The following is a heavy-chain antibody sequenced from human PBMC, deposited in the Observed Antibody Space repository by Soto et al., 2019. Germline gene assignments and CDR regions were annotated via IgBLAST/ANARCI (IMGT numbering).Heavy chain of an antibody. D-gene: IGHD6-13*01. V-gene: IGHV5-51*01. CDR1: GYSFTDYW. CDR3: ARRFCTSSSCDADEFDY. J-gene: IGHJ4*02. Sequence: GESLKISCKGLGYSFTDYWIGWVRQMPGKGLEWMGIIYPGDSDIRYSPSFQGQVTVSASRSVSTAYLPWTSLKASDTAMYYCARRFCTSSSCDADEFDYWGQGTLVTVSS. CDR2: IYPGDSDI.